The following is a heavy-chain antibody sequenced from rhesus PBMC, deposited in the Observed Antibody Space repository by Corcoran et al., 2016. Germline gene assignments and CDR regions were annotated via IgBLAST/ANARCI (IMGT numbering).Heavy chain of an antibody. V-gene: IGHV3S11*01. CDR2: IKNKADGVTA. D-gene: IGHD6-31*01. Sequence: EVQLVESGGGLVQPGGSLRLSCAASGFTFSNYWMSLVRQAPGKGQEWVGFIKNKADGVTAAYAESVKGRFTISRDDSKNTLYLQMNSLKTEDTAVYYCTRDSSGWDDFDYWGQGVLVTVSS. CDR3: TRDSSGWDDFDY. CDR1: GFTFSNYW. J-gene: IGHJ4*01.